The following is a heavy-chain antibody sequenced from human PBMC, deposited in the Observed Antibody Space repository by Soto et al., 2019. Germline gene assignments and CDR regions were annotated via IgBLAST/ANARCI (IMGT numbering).Heavy chain of an antibody. CDR3: ARDGSNYGRYGMDV. CDR2: INAGNGNT. J-gene: IGHJ6*02. CDR1: GYTFTSYA. D-gene: IGHD4-4*01. Sequence: ASVKVSFKASGYTFTSYAMHWLRQAPGQRLEWMGWINAGNGNTKYSQKFQGRVTITRDTSASTAYMELSSLRSEDTAVYYCARDGSNYGRYGMDVWGQGTTVTVSS. V-gene: IGHV1-3*01.